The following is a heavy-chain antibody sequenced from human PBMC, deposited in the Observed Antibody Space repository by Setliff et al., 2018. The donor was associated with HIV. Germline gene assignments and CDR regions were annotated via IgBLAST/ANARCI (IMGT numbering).Heavy chain of an antibody. CDR2: IFYTGNT. J-gene: IGHJ6*02. CDR1: GGSITSGGYY. V-gene: IGHV4-31*03. CDR3: ARDPRQYSYSGMDV. Sequence: PSETLSLTCTVSGGSITSGGYYWSWIRQHPEKGLEWIGYIFYTGNTYHNPSLKSRVTIPVDTSKNQFSLELSSVTAADTAVYYCARDPRQYSYSGMDVWGQGTTVTVSS.